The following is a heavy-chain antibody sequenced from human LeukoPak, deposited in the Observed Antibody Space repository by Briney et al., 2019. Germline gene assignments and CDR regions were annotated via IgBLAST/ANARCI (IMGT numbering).Heavy chain of an antibody. CDR2: TSYSDST. D-gene: IGHD6-13*01. V-gene: IGHV4-59*01. J-gene: IGHJ4*02. CDR1: GDSFSSGY. CDR3: ARGSSRFDC. Sequence: SETLSFTCTVSGDSFSSGYWSWIRQPPGKGLEWIGYTSYSDSTRYSPSLKSRVTMSIDTSMNQFSLKVTSVTPADTAVYYCARGSSRFDCWGQGTLVTVSS.